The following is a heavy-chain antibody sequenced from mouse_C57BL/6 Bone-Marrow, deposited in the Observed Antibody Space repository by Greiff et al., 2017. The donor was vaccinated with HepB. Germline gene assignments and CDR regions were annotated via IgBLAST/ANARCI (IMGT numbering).Heavy chain of an antibody. J-gene: IGHJ2*01. CDR2: IHPSDSDT. CDR1: GYTFTSYW. V-gene: IGHV1-74*01. Sequence: VQLQQPGTELVKPGASVKLSCKASGYTFTSYWMHWVKQRPGQGLEWIGRIHPSDSDTNYNQKFKGKATFTVDKSSNTAYMQLSSLTSEDSAVYYCAIPTVVAFDYWGQGTTLTVSS. D-gene: IGHD1-1*01. CDR3: AIPTVVAFDY.